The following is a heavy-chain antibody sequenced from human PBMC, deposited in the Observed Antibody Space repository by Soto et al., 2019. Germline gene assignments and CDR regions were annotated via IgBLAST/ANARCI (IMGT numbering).Heavy chain of an antibody. CDR1: GFTFGGYA. Sequence: GGSLRLSCAASGFTFGGYAMNWVRQAPGKGLEWVSAISDSGGTTSYADSVQGRVTISRDNSKNTLYLQMNRLRAEDTAVYYCAKGCPGYSYGYFDYWGQGILVTVSS. CDR3: AKGCPGYSYGYFDY. D-gene: IGHD5-18*01. J-gene: IGHJ4*02. V-gene: IGHV3-23*01. CDR2: ISDSGGTT.